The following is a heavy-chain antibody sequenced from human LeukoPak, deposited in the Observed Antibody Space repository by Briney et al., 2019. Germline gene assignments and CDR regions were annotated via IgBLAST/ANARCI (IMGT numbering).Heavy chain of an antibody. CDR2: IWYDGSNK. V-gene: IGHV3-33*01. Sequence: PGGSLRLSCAASGFTFSSYGMHWVRQAPGQGLEWVAVIWYDGSNKYYADSVKGRFTISRDNSKNTLYLQMNSLRAEDTAVYYCARPYDSSGYYYFDYWGQGTLVTVSS. J-gene: IGHJ4*02. CDR3: ARPYDSSGYYYFDY. D-gene: IGHD3-22*01. CDR1: GFTFSSYG.